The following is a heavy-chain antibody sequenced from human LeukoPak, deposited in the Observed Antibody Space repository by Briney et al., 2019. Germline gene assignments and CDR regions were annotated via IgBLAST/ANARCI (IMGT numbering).Heavy chain of an antibody. V-gene: IGHV3-48*04. CDR2: ISSSSITI. CDR1: GFSFSAFD. Sequence: PGGSLRLSCAAAGFSFSAFDIHWVRQAPGKGLEWVSFISSSSITIYYADSVKGRFTISRDNAEKSLYLQMNSLRAEDTAVYYCARDRGGSYSAIDYWGQGTLVTVSS. CDR3: ARDRGGSYSAIDY. D-gene: IGHD2-15*01. J-gene: IGHJ4*02.